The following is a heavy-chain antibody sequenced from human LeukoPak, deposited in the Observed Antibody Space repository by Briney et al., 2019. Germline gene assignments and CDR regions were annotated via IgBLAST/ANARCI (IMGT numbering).Heavy chain of an antibody. CDR1: GVTFSNYN. CDR3: VSEVGRPQTFYFDS. CDR2: ITNGGSTI. J-gene: IGHJ4*02. D-gene: IGHD3-16*01. V-gene: IGHV3-11*04. Sequence: GGSLRLSCAASGVTFSNYNMNWVRQAPGEGLEWVSYITNGGSTIHHADSVKGRFTISWDNAKKTLYLQMNSLRVDHTAMYNCVSEVGRPQTFYFDSGARGTPVTVSS.